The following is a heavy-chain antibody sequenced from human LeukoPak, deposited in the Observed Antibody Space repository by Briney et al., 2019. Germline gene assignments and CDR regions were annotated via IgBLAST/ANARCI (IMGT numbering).Heavy chain of an antibody. CDR3: ASILRSSSGYYFDY. Sequence: GGSLRLSCAASGFTVSTNYMNWVRQAPGKGLEWVSVIYSGDTTFYADSVRGKFTISRDNSKNTLYLQMNSLRAEDTAVYYCASILRSSSGYYFDYWGQGTLVTVSS. D-gene: IGHD3-10*01. CDR1: GFTVSTNY. CDR2: IYSGDTT. V-gene: IGHV3-66*01. J-gene: IGHJ4*02.